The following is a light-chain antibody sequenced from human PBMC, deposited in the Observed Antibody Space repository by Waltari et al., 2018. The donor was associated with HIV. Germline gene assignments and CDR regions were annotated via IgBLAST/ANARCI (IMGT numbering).Light chain of an antibody. Sequence: QSVPTQPPSASGTPGQRVAISCSGSNSNIGSNLLYWNQQLPGTAPKLLLYKDNQRPSGVPERFSASKSGSSSSRAISGLRSEDEAEYYCATWDDILSGYLFGTGTKVTVL. V-gene: IGLV1-47*01. CDR3: ATWDDILSGYL. J-gene: IGLJ1*01. CDR1: NSNIGSNL. CDR2: KDN.